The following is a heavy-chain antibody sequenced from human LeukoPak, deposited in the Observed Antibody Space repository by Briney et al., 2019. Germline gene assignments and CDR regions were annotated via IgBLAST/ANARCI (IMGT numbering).Heavy chain of an antibody. CDR2: IIPIFGTA. CDR3: ARGAMEGGRLMDFDY. Sequence: GASVKVSCKXSGGTFSSYAISWVRQAPGQGLEWMGGIIPIFGTANYAQKFQGRVTITTDESTSTAYMELSSLRSEDTAVYYCARGAMEGGRLMDFDYWGQGTLVTVSS. D-gene: IGHD5-18*01. CDR1: GGTFSSYA. J-gene: IGHJ4*02. V-gene: IGHV1-69*05.